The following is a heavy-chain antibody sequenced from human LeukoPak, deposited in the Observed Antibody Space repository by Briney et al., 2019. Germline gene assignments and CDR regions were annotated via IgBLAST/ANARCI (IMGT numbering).Heavy chain of an antibody. J-gene: IGHJ4*02. CDR3: AKRKVKWELDY. Sequence: GGSLRLSCAASGFTISSFAMHWVRQAPGKGLEWVAVISYDGSDKYYADSVKGRFTISRDNSKNTVYLQMNSLRAEDTAVYYCAKRKVKWELDYWGQGTLVTVSS. V-gene: IGHV3-30*18. CDR1: GFTISSFA. CDR2: ISYDGSDK. D-gene: IGHD1-26*01.